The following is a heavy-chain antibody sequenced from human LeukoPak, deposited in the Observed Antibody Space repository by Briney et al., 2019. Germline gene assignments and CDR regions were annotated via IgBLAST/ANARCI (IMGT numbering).Heavy chain of an antibody. CDR3: ARLAKGTMVRGVRYFDL. CDR2: IYYSGST. D-gene: IGHD3-10*01. V-gene: IGHV4-39*01. Sequence: SETLSLTCTVSGGSISSSSYYWGWIRQPPGKGLEWIGSIYYSGSTYYNPSLKGRVTISVDTSKNQFSLKLSSVTAADTAVYYCARLAKGTMVRGVRYFDLWGRGTLVTVSS. CDR1: GGSISSSSYY. J-gene: IGHJ2*01.